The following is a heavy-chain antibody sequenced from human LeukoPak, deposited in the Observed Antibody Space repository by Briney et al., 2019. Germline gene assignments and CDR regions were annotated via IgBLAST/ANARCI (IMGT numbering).Heavy chain of an antibody. CDR1: GFTFSSYA. CDR3: ASTGQWLPYNWFDP. CDR2: ISGSGGST. J-gene: IGHJ5*02. Sequence: PGGSLRLSCAASGFTFSSYATSWVRQAPGKGLEWISAISGSGGSTYYADSVKGRFTISRDNSKNTLYLQMNSLRAEDTAVYYCASTGQWLPYNWFDPWGQGTLVTVSS. D-gene: IGHD6-19*01. V-gene: IGHV3-23*01.